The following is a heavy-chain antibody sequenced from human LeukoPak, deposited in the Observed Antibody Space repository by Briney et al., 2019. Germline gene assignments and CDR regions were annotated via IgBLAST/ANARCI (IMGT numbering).Heavy chain of an antibody. CDR3: AREYYYGSGSYYGSYYHYGMDV. D-gene: IGHD3-10*01. J-gene: IGHJ6*04. V-gene: IGHV3-30*04. Sequence: GGSLRLSCAASGFTFSSYAMHWVRQAPGKGLEWVAVISYDGSNKYYADSVKGRFTISRDNSKNTLYLQMNSLRAEDTAVYYCAREYYYGSGSYYGSYYHYGMDVWGKGTTVTVSS. CDR1: GFTFSSYA. CDR2: ISYDGSNK.